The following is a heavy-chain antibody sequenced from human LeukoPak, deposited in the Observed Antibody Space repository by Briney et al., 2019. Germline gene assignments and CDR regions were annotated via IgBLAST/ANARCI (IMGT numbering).Heavy chain of an antibody. Sequence: ASVTVSCKASGYTFTSYYMHWVRQAPGQGLEWMGIINPSGGSTSYAQEFQGRVTMTRDTSTSTVYMELSSLRSEDTAVYYCARDDIAAAGPVDYWGQGTLVTVSS. J-gene: IGHJ4*02. CDR2: INPSGGST. V-gene: IGHV1-46*03. CDR3: ARDDIAAAGPVDY. CDR1: GYTFTSYY. D-gene: IGHD6-13*01.